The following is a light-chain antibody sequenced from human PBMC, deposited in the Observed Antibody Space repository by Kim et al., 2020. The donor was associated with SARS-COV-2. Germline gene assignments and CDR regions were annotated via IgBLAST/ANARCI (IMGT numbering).Light chain of an antibody. CDR3: QQYNRWPPYI. V-gene: IGKV3-15*01. CDR1: QSVSTN. CDR2: GTS. Sequence: PGERATLSCRTSQSVSTNIACYQQKPGQAPRLLIYGTSTRATGIPPRFSGSGSGTEFTLTISSLQSEDFAIYYCQQYNRWPPYIFGQGTKLEI. J-gene: IGKJ2*01.